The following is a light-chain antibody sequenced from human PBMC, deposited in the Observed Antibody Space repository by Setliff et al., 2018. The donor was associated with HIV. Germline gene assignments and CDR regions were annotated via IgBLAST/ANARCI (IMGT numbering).Light chain of an antibody. Sequence: QSALTQPASVSASPGQSITISCTGTSSDVGGYDYVSWYQQHPGKAPKLMIYDVNNRPSGVSTRFSGSKSGNTASLTISGLQAEDEADYYCCSYASTSTLVFGGGTK. V-gene: IGLV2-14*03. CDR1: SSDVGGYDY. CDR2: DVN. J-gene: IGLJ3*02. CDR3: CSYASTSTLV.